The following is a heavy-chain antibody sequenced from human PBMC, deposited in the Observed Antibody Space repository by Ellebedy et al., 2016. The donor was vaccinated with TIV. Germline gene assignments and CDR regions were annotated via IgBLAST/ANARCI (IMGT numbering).Heavy chain of an antibody. Sequence: SETLSLTXAVYGATHSNSFWTWIRQPPGKGLEWIGEITHTGSANYNPSLKSRIILALDTSKTQFSLNLSSVTAADTAIYYCTRGLPAAWELAGAWGQGTQVTVSS. D-gene: IGHD1-26*01. CDR3: TRGLPAAWELAGA. V-gene: IGHV4-34*01. CDR1: GATHSNSF. CDR2: ITHTGSA. J-gene: IGHJ4*02.